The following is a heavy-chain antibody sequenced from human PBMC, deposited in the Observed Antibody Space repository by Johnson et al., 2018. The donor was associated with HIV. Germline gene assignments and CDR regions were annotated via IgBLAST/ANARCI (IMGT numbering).Heavy chain of an antibody. CDR3: ASSNVVGYSNYPDAFDI. Sequence: EKLVESGGGLVQPGGSLRLSCAASGFIVSSNYMNWVRQAPGKGLEWVSVIYGGGNTYYADSVKGRFTISRDNSQNTLYLQMNSLRAEDTAVYYCASSNVVGYSNYPDAFDIWGQGTMVTVS. V-gene: IGHV3-66*01. CDR1: GFIVSSNY. J-gene: IGHJ3*02. D-gene: IGHD6-13*01. CDR2: IYGGGNT.